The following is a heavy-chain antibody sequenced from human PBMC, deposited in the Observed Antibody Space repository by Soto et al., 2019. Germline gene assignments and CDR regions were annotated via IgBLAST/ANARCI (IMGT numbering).Heavy chain of an antibody. Sequence: SETLSLTCTVSGGSISSSSYYWGWIRQPPGKGLEWIGNIYYSGSTYYNPSLKSRVTISIDTSKNQFSLKLSSVTAADTAVYYCARGSGSYYYYYYMDVWGKGTTVTVSS. J-gene: IGHJ6*03. CDR3: ARGSGSYYYYYYMDV. D-gene: IGHD1-26*01. V-gene: IGHV4-39*01. CDR1: GGSISSSSYY. CDR2: IYYSGST.